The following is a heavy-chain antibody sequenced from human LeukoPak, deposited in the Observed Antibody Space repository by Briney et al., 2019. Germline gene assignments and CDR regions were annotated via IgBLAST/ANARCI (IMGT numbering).Heavy chain of an antibody. V-gene: IGHV3-30-3*01. CDR2: ISYDGSNK. CDR3: ARRAGIIMIVVGVQDAFDI. Sequence: GGSLRLSCAASGFTFSSYAMHWVRQAPGKGLEWVAVISYDGSNKYYADSVKGRFTISRDNSKNTLYLQMNSLRAEDTAVYYCARRAGIIMIVVGVQDAFDIWGQGTMVTVSS. J-gene: IGHJ3*02. CDR1: GFTFSSYA. D-gene: IGHD3-22*01.